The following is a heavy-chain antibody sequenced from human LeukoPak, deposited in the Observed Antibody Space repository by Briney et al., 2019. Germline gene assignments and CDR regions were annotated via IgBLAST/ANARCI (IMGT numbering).Heavy chain of an antibody. V-gene: IGHV3-23*01. CDR1: GFTFTRSA. D-gene: IGHD6-13*01. CDR2: ISSSGNT. Sequence: GGSLRLSCAASGFTFTRSAMTWVRQTPGKGLDWVSSISSSGNTYYADSVKGRFTISRDNSKNMLYLQMNSLRAEDTAVYYCVKGRISEDGLDFWGQGTLVTVSS. CDR3: VKGRISEDGLDF. J-gene: IGHJ4*02.